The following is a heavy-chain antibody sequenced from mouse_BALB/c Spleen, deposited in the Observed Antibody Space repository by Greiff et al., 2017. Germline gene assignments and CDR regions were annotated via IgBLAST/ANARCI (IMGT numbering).Heavy chain of an antibody. CDR3: ARGMITNYAMDY. V-gene: IGHV14-3*02. J-gene: IGHJ4*01. CDR2: IDPANGNT. D-gene: IGHD2-4*01. CDR1: GFNIKDTY. Sequence: VQLQQSGAELVKPGASVKLSCTASGFNIKDTYMHWVKQRPEQGLEWIGRIDPANGNTKYDPKFQGKATITADTSSNTAYLQLSSLTSEDTAVYYCARGMITNYAMDYWGQGTSVTVSS.